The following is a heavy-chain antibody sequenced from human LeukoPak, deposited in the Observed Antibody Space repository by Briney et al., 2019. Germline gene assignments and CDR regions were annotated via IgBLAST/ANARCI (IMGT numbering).Heavy chain of an antibody. CDR1: GGSISSYY. CDR3: ARMGGYSGYATH. Sequence: SETLSLTCTVSGGSISSYYWSWIRQPPGKGLEWIGYIHYSGSTNYNPSLKSRVTISLDTSNNQFSLKLSSVTAADTAVYCCARMGGYSGYATHWGQGTLVTVSS. V-gene: IGHV4-59*08. CDR2: IHYSGST. J-gene: IGHJ4*02. D-gene: IGHD5-12*01.